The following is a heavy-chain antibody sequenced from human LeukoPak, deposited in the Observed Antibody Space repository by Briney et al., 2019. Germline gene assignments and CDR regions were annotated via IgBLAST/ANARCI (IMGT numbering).Heavy chain of an antibody. CDR1: GYTFTGYY. J-gene: IGHJ6*03. CDR2: IIPIFGTA. Sequence: SVKVSCKASGYTFTGYYMHWVRQAPGQGLEWMGGIIPIFGTANYAQKFQGRVTITTDESTSTAYMELSSLRSEDTAVYYCARGYGDYVDYYYMDVWGKGTTVTVSS. V-gene: IGHV1-69*05. CDR3: ARGYGDYVDYYYMDV. D-gene: IGHD4-17*01.